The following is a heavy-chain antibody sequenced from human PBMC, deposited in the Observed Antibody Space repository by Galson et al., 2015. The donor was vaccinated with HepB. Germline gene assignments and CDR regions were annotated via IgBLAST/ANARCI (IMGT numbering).Heavy chain of an antibody. V-gene: IGHV3-66*02. CDR2: IYSGGST. D-gene: IGHD1-26*01. Sequence: SLRLSCAASGFTVSSNYMSWVRQAPGKGLEWVSVIYSGGSTYYADSVKGRFTISRDNSKNTLYLQVNSLRAEDTAVYYCAREELRNYYYYYGMDVWGQGTTVTVSS. CDR1: GFTVSSNY. J-gene: IGHJ6*02. CDR3: AREELRNYYYYYGMDV.